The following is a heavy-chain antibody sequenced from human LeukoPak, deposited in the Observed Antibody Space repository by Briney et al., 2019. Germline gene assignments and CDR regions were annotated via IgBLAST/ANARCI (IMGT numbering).Heavy chain of an antibody. J-gene: IGHJ4*02. V-gene: IGHV3-7*03. CDR3: AKAGSIRFDY. D-gene: IGHD1-26*01. CDR1: GFTFGSYW. Sequence: PGGSLRLSCAASGFTFGSYWMTWVRQAPGEGLEWVANIKQDGSEKYYVDSVKGRFAISRDNAKNSLYLQMNSLRAEDTAVYYCAKAGSIRFDYWGQGTLVTVSS. CDR2: IKQDGSEK.